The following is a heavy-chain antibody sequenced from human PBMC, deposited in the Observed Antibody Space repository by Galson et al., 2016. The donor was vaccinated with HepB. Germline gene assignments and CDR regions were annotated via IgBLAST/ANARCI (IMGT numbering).Heavy chain of an antibody. CDR1: GGTFSSYT. Sequence: SVKVSCKASGGTFSSYTISWVRQAPGQGLEWMGGIIPIFGTTNYAQKFQGRVTVTADESTGTAYMDLTSLTSEDTAVYYCAQFCSTTSCYEAGYYPGMDVWGQGTTVTVSS. CDR2: IIPIFGTT. V-gene: IGHV1-69*13. CDR3: AQFCSTTSCYEAGYYPGMDV. D-gene: IGHD2-2*01. J-gene: IGHJ6*02.